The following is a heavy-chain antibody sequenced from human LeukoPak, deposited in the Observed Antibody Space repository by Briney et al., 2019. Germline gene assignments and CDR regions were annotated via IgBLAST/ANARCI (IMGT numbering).Heavy chain of an antibody. V-gene: IGHV3-7*01. J-gene: IGHJ4*02. CDR2: INPDGSEK. Sequence: PGGSLRLSCGASGFTFRTSWMNWVRQAPGKGLEWVASINPDGSEKYSVDSVKGRFTISRDNAKNSLYLQMNSLRAEDTAVYYCARDAGYGYDRFDYWGQGTQVTVSS. CDR1: GFTFRTSW. CDR3: ARDAGYGYDRFDY. D-gene: IGHD5-18*01.